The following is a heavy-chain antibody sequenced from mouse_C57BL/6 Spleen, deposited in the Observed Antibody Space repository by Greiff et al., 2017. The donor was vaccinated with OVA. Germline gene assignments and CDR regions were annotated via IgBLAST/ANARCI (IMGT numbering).Heavy chain of an antibody. Sequence: EVKLMESEGGLVQPGSSMKLSCTASGFTFSDYYMAWVRQVPEKGLEWVANINYDGSSTYYLDSLKSRFLLSSDNAKNILYLQMSSLKSEDTATYYCARESLMTAVVATHWYFDVWGTGTTVTVSS. CDR3: ARESLMTAVVATHWYFDV. CDR1: GFTFSDYY. CDR2: INYDGSST. D-gene: IGHD1-1*01. V-gene: IGHV5-16*01. J-gene: IGHJ1*03.